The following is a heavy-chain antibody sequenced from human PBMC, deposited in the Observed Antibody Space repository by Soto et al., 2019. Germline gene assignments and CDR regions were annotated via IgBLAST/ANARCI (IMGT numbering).Heavy chain of an antibody. V-gene: IGHV5-10-1*01. CDR3: AASRGYVVVTSANTLTSMYV. Sequence: GESLKISCKASGYSFTSYWIGWVRQMPGKGLEWMGRIDPSDSYTNYSPSFQGHVTISADKSISTAYLQWSSLKASDTAMYFCAASRGYVVVTSANTLTSMYVWSQGTTLTVSS. CDR1: GYSFTSYW. CDR2: IDPSDSYT. D-gene: IGHD2-21*02. J-gene: IGHJ6*02.